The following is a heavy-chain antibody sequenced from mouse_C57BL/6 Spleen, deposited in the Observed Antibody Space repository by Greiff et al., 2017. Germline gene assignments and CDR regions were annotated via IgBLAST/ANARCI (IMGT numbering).Heavy chain of an antibody. D-gene: IGHD1-2*01. CDR3: VRESGFEGYAMDY. Sequence: GGGLVQPKGSLKLSCAASGFSFNTYAMNWVRQAPGKGLEWVARIRSKSNNYATYYADSVKDRFTISRDDSESMLYLQMNNLKTEDTAMYYCVRESGFEGYAMDYWGQGTSVTVSS. J-gene: IGHJ4*01. CDR1: GFSFNTYA. V-gene: IGHV10-1*01. CDR2: IRSKSNNYAT.